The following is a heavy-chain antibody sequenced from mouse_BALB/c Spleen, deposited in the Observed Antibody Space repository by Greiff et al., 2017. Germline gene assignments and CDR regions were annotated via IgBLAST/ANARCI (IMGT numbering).Heavy chain of an antibody. D-gene: IGHD2-3*01. J-gene: IGHJ1*01. CDR2: INPYNGDT. CDR1: GYSFTGYF. Sequence: EVQGVESGPELVKPGASVKISCKASGYSFTGYFMNWVMQSHGKSLEWIGRINPYNGDTFYNQKFKGKATLTVDKSSSTAHMELRSLASEDSAVYYCARRYDGYWYFDVWGAGTTVTVSS. CDR3: ARRYDGYWYFDV. V-gene: IGHV1-20*02.